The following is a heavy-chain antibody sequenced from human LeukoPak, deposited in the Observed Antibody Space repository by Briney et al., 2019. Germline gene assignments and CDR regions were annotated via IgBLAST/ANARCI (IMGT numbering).Heavy chain of an antibody. CDR1: GFTFSSYA. Sequence: GGSLRLSCAASGFTFSSYAMSWVRQAPGKGLEWVSGISGSAGVTYSADSVKGRFTISRDNSKNTLCLHMNSLRAEDTAVYYRAKGSSDCTNGVCYFFDFDYWGQGTLVTVSS. J-gene: IGHJ4*02. D-gene: IGHD2-8*01. CDR2: ISGSAGVT. CDR3: AKGSSDCTNGVCYFFDFDY. V-gene: IGHV3-23*01.